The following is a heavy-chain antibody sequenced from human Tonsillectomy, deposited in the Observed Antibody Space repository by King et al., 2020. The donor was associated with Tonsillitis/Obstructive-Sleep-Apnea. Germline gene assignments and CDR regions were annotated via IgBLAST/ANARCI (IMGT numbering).Heavy chain of an antibody. V-gene: IGHV1-18*01. D-gene: IGHD3-22*01. Sequence: VQLVESGAEVKKPGASVKVSCKASGYTFTSYDINWVRQTPGQGLEWMGWISAYNDNTNFAQKLQGRVTMTTDTSTSTAYMELRSLRSDDTAVFYCARGGGYCDSSGYYFDYWGQGTLVNVSS. CDR2: ISAYNDNT. CDR1: GYTFTSYD. CDR3: ARGGGYCDSSGYYFDY. J-gene: IGHJ4*02.